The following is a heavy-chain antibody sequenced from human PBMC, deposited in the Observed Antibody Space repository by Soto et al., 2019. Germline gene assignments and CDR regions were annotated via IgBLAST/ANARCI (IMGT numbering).Heavy chain of an antibody. V-gene: IGHV3-48*02. CDR1: GLPFSSYS. CDR2: ISSSSSTI. CDR3: ARAPNDYGDYDY. D-gene: IGHD4-17*01. J-gene: IGHJ4*02. Sequence: PGGSLRLSCAASGLPFSSYSMNWVRQAPGKGLEWVSYISSSSSTIYYADSVKGRFTISRDNAKNSLYLQMNSLRDEDTAVYYSARAPNDYGDYDYWGQGTLVTVSS.